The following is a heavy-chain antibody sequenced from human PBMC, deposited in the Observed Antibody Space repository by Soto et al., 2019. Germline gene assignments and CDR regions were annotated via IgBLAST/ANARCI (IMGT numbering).Heavy chain of an antibody. CDR2: IRSKANSYAT. CDR3: TKDSQYSSGPGGLYYYYMDV. CDR1: GFTFSGSA. Sequence: GGSLRLSCAASGFTFSGSAMHWVRQASGKGLEWVGRIRSKANSYATAYAASVKGRFTISRDDSKNTAYLQMNSLKTEDTAVYYCTKDSQYSSGPGGLYYYYMDVWGKGTTVTVSS. D-gene: IGHD6-19*01. V-gene: IGHV3-73*01. J-gene: IGHJ6*03.